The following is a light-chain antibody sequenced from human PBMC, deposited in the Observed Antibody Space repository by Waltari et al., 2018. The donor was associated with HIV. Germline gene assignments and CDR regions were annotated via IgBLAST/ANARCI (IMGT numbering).Light chain of an antibody. CDR1: SSNIGSNY. Sequence: QSVLTQPPSASGTPGQRVTISCSGSSSNIGSNYVTWYQQRPGTAPKLLIYRTKQRPSGVPDRFSGSKSGTSASLAITGLRSEDEADYYCAAWDDGLSGPVFGGGTKLTVL. V-gene: IGLV1-47*01. CDR2: RTK. CDR3: AAWDDGLSGPV. J-gene: IGLJ3*02.